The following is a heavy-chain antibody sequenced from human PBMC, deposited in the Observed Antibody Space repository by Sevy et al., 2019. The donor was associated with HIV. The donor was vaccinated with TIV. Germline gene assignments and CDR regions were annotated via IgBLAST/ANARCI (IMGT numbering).Heavy chain of an antibody. CDR3: ARVDILTGYYTGRDCHFDY. Sequence: ASVKVSCKASGGTFSSYAISWVRQAPGQGLEWMGGIIPIFGTANYAQKFQGRVTITADESTSTAYMELSSLRSEDTAVYYCARVDILTGYYTGRDCHFDYWGQGTLVTVSS. D-gene: IGHD3-9*01. J-gene: IGHJ4*02. CDR2: IIPIFGTA. CDR1: GGTFSSYA. V-gene: IGHV1-69*13.